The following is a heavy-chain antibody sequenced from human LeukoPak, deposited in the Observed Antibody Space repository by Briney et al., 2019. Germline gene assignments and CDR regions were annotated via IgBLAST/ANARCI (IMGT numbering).Heavy chain of an antibody. Sequence: ASVKVSCTASGYTFTSYDINWVRQAPGQGLEWMGWMNPNSGNTGYAQKFQGRVTMTRNTSISTAYMELSSLRSEDTAVYYCARVRRARTSGPAYYFDYWGQGTLVTVSS. CDR2: MNPNSGNT. CDR3: ARVRRARTSGPAYYFDY. D-gene: IGHD2-2*01. V-gene: IGHV1-8*01. J-gene: IGHJ4*02. CDR1: GYTFTSYD.